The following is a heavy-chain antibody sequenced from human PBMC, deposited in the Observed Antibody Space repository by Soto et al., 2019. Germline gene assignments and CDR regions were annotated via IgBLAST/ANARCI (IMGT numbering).Heavy chain of an antibody. D-gene: IGHD3-10*01. V-gene: IGHV3-74*01. CDR1: GFTLSSYW. CDR3: ATAGSYRFDY. J-gene: IGHJ4*02. CDR2: INPDGRTT. Sequence: EVQLVESGGGLVQPGGSLRLSFADSGFTLSSYWVHWVRQAPGKGLMWVSRINPDGRTTDYADSVKGRFTISRDNAKNTVYLQMNSLRAEDTAVYYCATAGSYRFDYWGQGTLVTVSS.